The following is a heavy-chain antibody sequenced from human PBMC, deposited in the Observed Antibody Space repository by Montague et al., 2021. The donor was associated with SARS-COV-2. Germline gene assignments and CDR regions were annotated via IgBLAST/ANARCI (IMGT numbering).Heavy chain of an antibody. V-gene: IGHV4-59*01. CDR3: ARGTYSGVDSDGYYYYYYGMDV. J-gene: IGHJ6*02. CDR1: GGSFSGYY. CDR2: FYYSGST. Sequence: SETLSLTCAVYGGSFSGYYWSWICQPPGKGLEWIGYFYYSGSTNYNPSFKSRLSISGDTSKNQFSLEVTSVTAADTAVYYCARGTYSGVDSDGYYYYYYGMDVWGQGTTVTVSS. D-gene: IGHD1-26*01.